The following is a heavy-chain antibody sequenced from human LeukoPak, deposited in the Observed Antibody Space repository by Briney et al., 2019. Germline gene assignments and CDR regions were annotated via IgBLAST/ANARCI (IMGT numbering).Heavy chain of an antibody. CDR1: GFTVSSNY. J-gene: IGHJ5*02. V-gene: IGHV3-53*01. Sequence: GGSLRLSCAASGFTVSSNYMSWFRQAPGKGLEWVSVIYSGGSTYYADSVKGRFTISRDNSKNTLYLQMNSLRAEDTAVYYCARGRGNNWFDPWGQGTLVTVSS. CDR3: ARGRGNNWFDP. CDR2: IYSGGST. D-gene: IGHD3-16*01.